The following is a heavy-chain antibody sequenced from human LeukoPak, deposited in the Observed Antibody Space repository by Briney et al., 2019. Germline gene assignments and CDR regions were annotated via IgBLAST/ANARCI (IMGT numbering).Heavy chain of an antibody. CDR2: INHSGST. J-gene: IGHJ4*02. V-gene: IGHV4-34*01. CDR1: GGSFSGYY. Sequence: SETLSLTCAVYGGSFSGYYWSWIRQPPGKGLEWIGEINHSGSTNYNPSLKSRVTISVDTSKNQFSLKLSSVTAADTAVYYCARRGTMVRGVKRGYDYWGQGTLVTVSS. CDR3: ARRGTMVRGVKRGYDY. D-gene: IGHD3-10*01.